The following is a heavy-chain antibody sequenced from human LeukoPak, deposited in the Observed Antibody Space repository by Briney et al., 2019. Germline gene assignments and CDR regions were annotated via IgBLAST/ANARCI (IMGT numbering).Heavy chain of an antibody. CDR2: IKQDGSEK. CDR3: ARDRDGSYSDY. J-gene: IGHJ4*02. D-gene: IGHD1-26*01. CDR1: GFTFSSYG. V-gene: IGHV3-7*01. Sequence: GGSLRLSCAASGFTFSSYGMHWVRQAPGKGLEWVANIKQDGSEKYYVDSVKGRFTISRDNAKNSLYLQMNSLRAEDTAVYYCARDRDGSYSDYWGQGTLVTVSS.